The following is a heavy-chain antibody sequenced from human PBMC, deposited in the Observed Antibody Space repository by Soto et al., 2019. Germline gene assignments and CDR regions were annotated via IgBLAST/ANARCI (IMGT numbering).Heavy chain of an antibody. CDR1: EFTFSNYA. Sequence: GGSLRLSCAASEFTFSNYAMSWVRQAPGKGLEWVVVISFDGRNTYYADSVKGRFTISRDNAKNSLFLQMNSLRAGDTAVYYCAKGADSGSYTYDYWGQGALVTVSS. CDR2: ISFDGRNT. D-gene: IGHD1-26*01. V-gene: IGHV3-30*18. CDR3: AKGADSGSYTYDY. J-gene: IGHJ4*02.